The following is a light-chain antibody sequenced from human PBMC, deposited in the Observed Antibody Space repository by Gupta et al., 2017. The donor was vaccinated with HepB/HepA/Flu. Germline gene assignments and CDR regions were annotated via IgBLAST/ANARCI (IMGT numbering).Light chain of an antibody. CDR2: KAS. Sequence: DIQMTQSPSTLSAPVGDRVTITCRASQSISSWLAWYQQKPGKAPKLLIYKASSLESGVPSRFSGSGSGTEFTLTISSLQPDDVATYYCQQYNSYSGTFGQGTKLEIK. J-gene: IGKJ2*01. CDR3: QQYNSYSGT. CDR1: QSISSW. V-gene: IGKV1-5*03.